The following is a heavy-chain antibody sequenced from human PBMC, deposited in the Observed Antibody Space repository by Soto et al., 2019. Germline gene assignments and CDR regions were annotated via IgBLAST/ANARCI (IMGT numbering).Heavy chain of an antibody. CDR3: SRHAGLGWPPHGFGP. D-gene: IGHD6-19*01. V-gene: IGHV4-59*08. Sequence: SETLSLTCSVSGGSISSYDWSWIRQPPGKGLELMAYIYYSGSTNYNPSLKNRGTISLDTSKIQFSLKLSSVTAADTAVYYCSRHAGLGWPPHGFGPWAKGILVPVPQ. CDR1: GGSISSYD. CDR2: IYYSGST. J-gene: IGHJ5*02.